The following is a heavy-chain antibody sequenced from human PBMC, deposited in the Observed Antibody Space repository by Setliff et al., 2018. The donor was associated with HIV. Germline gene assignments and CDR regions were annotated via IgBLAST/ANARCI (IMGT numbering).Heavy chain of an antibody. CDR1: GVSINTGSFY. Sequence: SETLSLTCTVSGVSINTGSFYWNWIRQPAGKGLEWIGRIYTSGSTSYTPSLRSRVSISVDTSKNQFSLKLNSVTATDTAMYYCARVAFYGPGSHDYFDHWGHGILVTVSS. CDR3: ARVAFYGPGSHDYFDH. J-gene: IGHJ4*01. V-gene: IGHV4-61*02. D-gene: IGHD3-10*01. CDR2: IYTSGST.